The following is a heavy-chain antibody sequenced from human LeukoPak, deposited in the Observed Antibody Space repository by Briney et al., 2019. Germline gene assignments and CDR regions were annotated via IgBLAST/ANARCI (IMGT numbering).Heavy chain of an antibody. CDR2: ISVSGAGT. D-gene: IGHD2-15*01. V-gene: IGHV3-23*01. J-gene: IGHJ4*02. CDR3: TKGELLLSASDF. Sequence: GGSLRLSCAASGIXFSSYVMSWVRQAPMKGLEWVSGISVSGAGTYYVDSVKGRFTISRDNSKNTLYLQMNSLRAEDTAVYYCTKGELLLSASDFWGQGTLVTVSS. CDR1: GIXFSSYV.